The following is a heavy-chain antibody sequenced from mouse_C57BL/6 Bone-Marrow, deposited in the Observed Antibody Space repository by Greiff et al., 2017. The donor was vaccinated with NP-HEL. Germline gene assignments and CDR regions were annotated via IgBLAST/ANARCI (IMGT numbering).Heavy chain of an antibody. J-gene: IGHJ2*01. CDR3: ALPRRLCYFDC. CDR2: IYPRSGNT. Sequence: VQLQQSGAELARPGASVKLSCKASGYTFTSYGISWVKQRTGQGLEWIGEIYPRSGNTYYNEKFKGKATLTADKSSSTAYMELRSLTSEDSAVYFCALPRRLCYFDCWGQGTTLTVSS. V-gene: IGHV1-81*01. D-gene: IGHD2-12*01. CDR1: GYTFTSYG.